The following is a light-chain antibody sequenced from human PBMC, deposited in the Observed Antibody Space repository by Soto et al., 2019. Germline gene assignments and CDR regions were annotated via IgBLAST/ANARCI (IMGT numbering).Light chain of an antibody. V-gene: IGLV2-8*01. CDR1: SSDVGYYNY. J-gene: IGLJ2*01. CDR2: EVN. Sequence: QSALTQPPSASGSPGQSVTISCTGTSSDVGYYNYVSWYQQHPGKAPKLMIFEVNARPSGVPDRFSGSRSGNTASLTVSGLQAEDEDVYYCSSHAGRNKYVLFGGGTKLTVL. CDR3: SSHAGRNKYVL.